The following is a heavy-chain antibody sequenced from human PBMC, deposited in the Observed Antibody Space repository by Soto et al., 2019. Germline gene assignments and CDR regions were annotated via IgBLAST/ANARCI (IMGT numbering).Heavy chain of an antibody. CDR2: IYPRDSDT. CDR1: GDSFTGFW. D-gene: IGHD6-19*01. Sequence: PGESLKISCKVSGDSFTGFWIGWVRQMPGKGLEWLGSIYPRDSDTRYSPSFQGQVTISADKSLSAAYLQWHSLQASATAIYSCARQPPLEPRVWYLWGQGTLVTVPS. V-gene: IGHV5-51*01. CDR3: ARQPPLEPRVWYL. J-gene: IGHJ4*02.